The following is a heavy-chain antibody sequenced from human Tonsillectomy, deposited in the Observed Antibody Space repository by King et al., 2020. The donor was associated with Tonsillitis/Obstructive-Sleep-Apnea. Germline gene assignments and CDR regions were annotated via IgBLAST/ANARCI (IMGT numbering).Heavy chain of an antibody. CDR1: GFTFDDYA. D-gene: IGHD6-19*01. J-gene: IGHJ3*02. CDR2: ISWNSGTI. Sequence: VQLVESGGGLVQPGRSLRLSCVASGFTFDDYAMYWVRQAPGKGLEWVSGISWNSGTIVYADSVKGRFTISRDNAKNSLYLEMKSLRAEDTALYYCVKELIIAVSGTPGDAFDIWGQGTMVTVSS. V-gene: IGHV3-9*01. CDR3: VKELIIAVSGTPGDAFDI.